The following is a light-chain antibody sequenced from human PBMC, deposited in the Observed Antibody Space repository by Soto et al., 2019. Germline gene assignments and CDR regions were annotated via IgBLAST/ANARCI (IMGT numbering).Light chain of an antibody. CDR2: EVN. CDR3: SSYGGISNLV. CDR1: SSDVGGYNY. Sequence: QSALTQPPSASGSPGQSVTISCTGTSSDVGGYNYVSWYQQHPGKAPKLMIYEVNKRPSGVPDRFSGSKSGNTASLTVSGLQAEDEAYYYCSSYGGISNLVFGGGTKVTVL. V-gene: IGLV2-8*01. J-gene: IGLJ2*01.